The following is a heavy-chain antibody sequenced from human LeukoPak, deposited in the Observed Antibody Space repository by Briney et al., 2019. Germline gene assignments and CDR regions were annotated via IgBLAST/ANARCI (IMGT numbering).Heavy chain of an antibody. V-gene: IGHV4-34*01. D-gene: IGHD3-22*01. J-gene: IGHJ4*02. CDR1: GGSFSGYY. CDR3: ARDNRDYYDSSGYYDY. CDR2: INHSGST. Sequence: SETLSLTCAVYGGSFSGYYWSWIRQPPGKGLEWIGEINHSGSTNYNPSLKSRVTISVDTSKNQFSLKLSSVTAADTAVYYCARDNRDYYDSSGYYDYWGQGTLVTVSS.